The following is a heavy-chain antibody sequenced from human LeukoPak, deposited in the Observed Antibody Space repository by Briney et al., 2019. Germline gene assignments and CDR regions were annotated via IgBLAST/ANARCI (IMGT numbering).Heavy chain of an antibody. V-gene: IGHV3-21*01. CDR2: ISGGSSDI. CDR1: GFTLRSYG. Sequence: GGSLRLSCVASGFTLRSYGMTWVRQAPGKGLEWVSIISGGSSDIHYADSVKGRFTISRDNAKNSLYLQMNSLRVEDTAVYYCARGATMATRHLDYWGQGTLVTVSS. D-gene: IGHD4-23*01. J-gene: IGHJ4*02. CDR3: ARGATMATRHLDY.